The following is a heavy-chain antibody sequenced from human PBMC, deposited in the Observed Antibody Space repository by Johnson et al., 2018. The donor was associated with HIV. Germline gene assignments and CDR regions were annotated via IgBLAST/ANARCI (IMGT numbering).Heavy chain of an antibody. CDR1: GFTFSRYW. J-gene: IGHJ3*02. CDR3: AKVRRAYYEDAFDI. D-gene: IGHD3-22*01. V-gene: IGHV3-7*01. CDR2: IKQDGSEK. Sequence: VQLVESGGGLVQPGGSLRLSCAASGFTFSRYWMSWVRQAPGKGLGWVANIKQDGSEKYYVASVKGRFTISRDNAKNSLYLQMNSLRAEDTAVYYCAKVRRAYYEDAFDIWGQGTMVTVSS.